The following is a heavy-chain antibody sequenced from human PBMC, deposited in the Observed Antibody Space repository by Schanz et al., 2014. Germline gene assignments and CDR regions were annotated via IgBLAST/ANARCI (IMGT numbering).Heavy chain of an antibody. Sequence: QVQLVQSGAEVKKPGASVKVSCKASGYTLSAYSLHWVRQAPGQGLEWMGRIISILGIPNYAQNFQGRVTITADKSTSTAYMELTSLRSEDTAVYYCAGTYCSSTSCYTGYYYMDVWGKGTTVTVSS. D-gene: IGHD2-2*02. CDR3: AGTYCSSTSCYTGYYYMDV. J-gene: IGHJ6*03. V-gene: IGHV1-69*04. CDR1: GYTLSAYS. CDR2: IISILGIP.